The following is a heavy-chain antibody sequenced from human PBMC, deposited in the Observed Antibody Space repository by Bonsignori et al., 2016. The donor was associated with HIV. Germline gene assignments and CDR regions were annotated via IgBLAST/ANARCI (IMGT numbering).Heavy chain of an antibody. J-gene: IGHJ4*02. V-gene: IGHV1-46*01. D-gene: IGHD2-21*01. CDR3: ARDRSDDPRVKNPFDY. CDR2: INPSGGST. Sequence: WVRQAPGQGHEWMGMINPSGGSTRHAQKFQGRVTMTSDTSTSTVYMELSSLRSEDTAVYYCARDRSDDPRVKNPFDYWGQGTLVTVSS.